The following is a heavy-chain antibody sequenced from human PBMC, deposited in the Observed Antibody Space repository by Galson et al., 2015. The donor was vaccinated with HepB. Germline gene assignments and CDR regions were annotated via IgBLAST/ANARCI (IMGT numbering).Heavy chain of an antibody. D-gene: IGHD3-16*01. CDR2: INPNSGGT. J-gene: IGHJ4*02. V-gene: IGHV1-2*06. CDR3: AREATKVMITFTQRY. CDR1: GYTFTGYY. Sequence: SVKVSCKASGYTFTGYYMHWVRQAPGQGLEWMGRINPNSGGTNYAQKFQGRVTMTRDTSISTAYMELSRLRSDDTAVYYCAREATKVMITFTQRYWGQGTLVTVSS.